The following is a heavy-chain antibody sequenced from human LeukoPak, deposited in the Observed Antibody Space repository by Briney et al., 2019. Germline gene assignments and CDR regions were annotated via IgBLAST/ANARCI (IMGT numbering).Heavy chain of an antibody. CDR1: GGSISTYS. J-gene: IGHJ4*02. CDR3: ARALGYCSSTSCLSYYFDY. D-gene: IGHD2-2*01. Sequence: PSETLSLTCTVSGGSISTYSWSWIRQPPGKGLEWIGYIYHSGSTYYNPSLKSRVTISVDRSKNQFSLKLSSVTAADTAVYYCARALGYCSSTSCLSYYFDYWGQGTLVTVSS. CDR2: IYHSGST. V-gene: IGHV4-30-2*01.